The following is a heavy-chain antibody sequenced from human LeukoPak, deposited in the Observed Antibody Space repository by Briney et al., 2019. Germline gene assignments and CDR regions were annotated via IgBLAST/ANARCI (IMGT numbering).Heavy chain of an antibody. CDR1: GGSISSYY. Sequence: SETLSLTCTVSGGSISSYYWSWLRQPPGKGLEYIGYTHYSGATNYNPSLKSRVTISLDTSGNQFSLKLSSVTAADTAVYYCAKGQNSGSYCRMVAFDIWGQGTMVTVSS. CDR3: AKGQNSGSYCRMVAFDI. J-gene: IGHJ3*02. CDR2: THYSGAT. D-gene: IGHD1-26*01. V-gene: IGHV4-59*01.